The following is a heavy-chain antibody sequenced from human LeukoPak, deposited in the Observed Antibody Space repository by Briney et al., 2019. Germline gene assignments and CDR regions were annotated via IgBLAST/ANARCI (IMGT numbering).Heavy chain of an antibody. CDR2: ISSSSSTI. D-gene: IGHD3-3*01. CDR3: ASDFWSGYYLRDW. J-gene: IGHJ4*02. V-gene: IGHV3-48*01. Sequence: GGSLRLSCAASGFTFSSYSMNWVRQAPGKGLEWVSYISSSSSTIYYADSVEGRFTISRDNAKNSLYLQMNSLRAEDTAVYYCASDFWSGYYLRDWWGQGTLVTVSS. CDR1: GFTFSSYS.